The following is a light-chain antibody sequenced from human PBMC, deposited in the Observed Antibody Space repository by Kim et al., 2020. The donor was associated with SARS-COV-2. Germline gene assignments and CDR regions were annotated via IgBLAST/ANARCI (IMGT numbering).Light chain of an antibody. CDR3: NSRDSNDNVV. CDR1: SLRSYY. J-gene: IGLJ2*01. Sequence: VALGQTVRITCQGDSLRSYYATRYQQKPGQAPILVIYGKNNRPSGIPDRFSGSSSGNTASLTITGAQAEDEADYYCNSRDSNDNVVFGGGTSLTVL. V-gene: IGLV3-19*01. CDR2: GKN.